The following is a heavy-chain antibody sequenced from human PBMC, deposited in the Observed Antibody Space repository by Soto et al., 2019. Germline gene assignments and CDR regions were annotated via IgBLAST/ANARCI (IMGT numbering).Heavy chain of an antibody. Sequence: SETLSLTCVVSGYSIRSGYYWGWVRQPPGEGLEWIGSIYHSGNTFYNPSLKSRVTISVDTSKNQFSLKLSSVTAADTAVYYCARATSGDSRFYYYYGLDVWGQGTTVTVSS. CDR1: GYSIRSGYY. J-gene: IGHJ6*02. CDR3: ARATSGDSRFYYYYGLDV. V-gene: IGHV4-38-2*01. D-gene: IGHD2-21*02. CDR2: IYHSGNT.